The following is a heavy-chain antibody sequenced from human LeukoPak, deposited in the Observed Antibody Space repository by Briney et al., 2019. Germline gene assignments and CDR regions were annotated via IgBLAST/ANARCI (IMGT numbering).Heavy chain of an antibody. CDR3: ASPKFPDTPGIAVAGDFDY. CDR2: IKRDGSEK. CDR1: GFTFNGYW. J-gene: IGHJ4*02. V-gene: IGHV3-7*02. Sequence: PGGSLRLSCVASGFTFNGYWMSWVRQAPGKGLEWVANIKRDGSEKHYVDSVEGRFTISRDNAKNSLYLQMNSLGAEDTAVYYCASPKFPDTPGIAVAGDFDYWGQGTLVTVSS. D-gene: IGHD6-19*01.